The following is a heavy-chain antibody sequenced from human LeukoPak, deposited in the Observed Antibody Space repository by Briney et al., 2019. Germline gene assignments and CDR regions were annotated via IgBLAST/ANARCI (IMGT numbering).Heavy chain of an antibody. CDR1: GFTFSSYG. J-gene: IGHJ6*03. Sequence: GGSLRLSCAASGFTFSSYGMHWVRQAPGKGLEWVAVISYDGSNKYYADSVKGRFTISRDNSKNTLYLQMNSLRAEDTAVYYCARGLRSSVAMVSPGEYAGSHGEYYYYYYYMDVWGKGTTVTVSS. V-gene: IGHV3-30*03. CDR3: ARGLRSSVAMVSPGEYAGSHGEYYYYYYYMDV. CDR2: ISYDGSNK. D-gene: IGHD5-18*01.